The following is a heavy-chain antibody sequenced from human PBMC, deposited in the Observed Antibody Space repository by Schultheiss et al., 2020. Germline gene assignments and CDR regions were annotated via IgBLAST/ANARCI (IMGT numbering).Heavy chain of an antibody. CDR2: ISSNGGST. J-gene: IGHJ2*01. CDR3: ASNLKLSGSGGAPAWYFDL. V-gene: IGHV3-64D*06. CDR1: GFTFSSYA. Sequence: GGSLRLSCSASGFTFSSYAMHWVRQAPGKGLEYVSAISSNGGSTYYADSVKGRFTISRDNSKNTLYLQMSSLRAEDMAVYYCASNLKLSGSGGAPAWYFDLWGRGTLVTVSS. D-gene: IGHD3-9*01.